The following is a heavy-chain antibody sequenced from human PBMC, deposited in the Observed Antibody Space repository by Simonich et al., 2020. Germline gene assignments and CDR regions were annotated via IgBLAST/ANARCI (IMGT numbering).Heavy chain of an antibody. CDR1: GFTFSSYW. CDR2: IKQDGGEK. J-gene: IGHJ4*02. V-gene: IGHV3-7*01. D-gene: IGHD3-10*01. CDR3: ARDREVYGSGSYYNY. Sequence: EVQLVESGGGLVQPGGSLRLSCAASGFTFSSYWMSWVRQAPGKGLEWLANIKQDGGEKNYWDSVKGRFTISSDNAKNSLYLQMNSLRAEDTAVYYCARDREVYGSGSYYNYWGQGTLVTVSS.